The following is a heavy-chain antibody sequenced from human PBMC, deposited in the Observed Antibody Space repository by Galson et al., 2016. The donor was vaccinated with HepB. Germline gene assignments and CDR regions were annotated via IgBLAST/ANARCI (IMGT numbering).Heavy chain of an antibody. CDR3: ARDLRYSGGWND. CDR2: VTGSGSPI. J-gene: IGHJ4*02. D-gene: IGHD6-19*01. Sequence: SLRLSCAASGFTFSDYSMNWVRQAPGKGLEWVSSVTGSGSPIYYADSLKGRITVSRDNAKNSLFLQLDSLRPEDTGVYYCARDLRYSGGWNDWGQGTLVTVSS. CDR1: GFTFSDYS. V-gene: IGHV3-21*01.